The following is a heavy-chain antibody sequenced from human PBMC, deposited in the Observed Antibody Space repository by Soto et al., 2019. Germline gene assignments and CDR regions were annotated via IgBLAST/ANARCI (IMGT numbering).Heavy chain of an antibody. CDR2: INPRGGSA. J-gene: IGHJ6*02. D-gene: IGHD4-4*01. Sequence: ASVKVSCKASGGGNLRDYRTTWVRRAPGQGLEWMGVINPRGGSATYAQNFQGRVTMTRDMSTRTVDMELSSLRSEDTAVYYCAREAYTYSGMDVWGQGTTVTVSS. CDR3: AREAYTYSGMDV. V-gene: IGHV1-46*01. CDR1: GGGNLRDYR.